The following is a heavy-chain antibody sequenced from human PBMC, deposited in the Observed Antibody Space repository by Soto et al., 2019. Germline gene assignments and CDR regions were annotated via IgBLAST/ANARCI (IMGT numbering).Heavy chain of an antibody. Sequence: PGESLKISCKGSGYSFTSYWIGWVRQMPGKGLEWMGIIYPGDSDTRYSPSFQGQVTISADKSISTAYLQWSSLKASDTAMYYCARRGADKGRAAGAGYLDAFDIWGQGTMVTVSS. CDR3: ARRGADKGRAAGAGYLDAFDI. CDR1: GYSFTSYW. J-gene: IGHJ3*02. CDR2: IYPGDSDT. V-gene: IGHV5-51*01. D-gene: IGHD1-26*01.